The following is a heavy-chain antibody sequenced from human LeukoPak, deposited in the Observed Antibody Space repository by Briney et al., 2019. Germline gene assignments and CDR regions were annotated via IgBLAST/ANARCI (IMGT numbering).Heavy chain of an antibody. CDR2: IRYDGSNK. V-gene: IGHV3-30*02. D-gene: IGHD1-26*01. CDR1: GFTFSSYG. CDR3: ARDRSYSAPGFDP. J-gene: IGHJ5*02. Sequence: QAGGSLRLSCAASGFTFSSYGMHWVRQAPGKGLEWVAFIRYDGSNKYYADSVKGRFTISRDNSKNTLYLQMNSLRAEDTAVYYCARDRSYSAPGFDPWAREPWSPSPQ.